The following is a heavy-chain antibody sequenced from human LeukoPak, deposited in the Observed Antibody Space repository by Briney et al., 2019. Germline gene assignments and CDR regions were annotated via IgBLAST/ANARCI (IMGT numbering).Heavy chain of an antibody. CDR1: GSTFSSYA. J-gene: IGHJ4*02. CDR2: IIPIFGTA. V-gene: IGHV1-69*05. CDR3: VRSEDTAMVSTY. D-gene: IGHD5-18*01. Sequence: SVKVSFKASGSTFSSYAISWVRQAPGQGLEWMGRIIPIFGTANYAQKFQGRVTITTDESTSTAYMEVSSLRSEDTAVYYCVRSEDTAMVSTYWGQGTLVTVSS.